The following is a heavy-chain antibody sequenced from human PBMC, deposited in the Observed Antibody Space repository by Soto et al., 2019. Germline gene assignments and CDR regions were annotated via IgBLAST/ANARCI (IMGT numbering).Heavy chain of an antibody. D-gene: IGHD1-26*01. Sequence: ASVKVSCTASGYTFTSYGISWVRQAPGQGLEWMGWISAYNGNTNYAQKLQGRVTMTTDTSTSTAYMELRSLRSDDTAVYYCARDVYRGGLDSGSFDYWGQGTLVTSPQ. J-gene: IGHJ4*02. V-gene: IGHV1-18*01. CDR1: GYTFTSYG. CDR2: ISAYNGNT. CDR3: ARDVYRGGLDSGSFDY.